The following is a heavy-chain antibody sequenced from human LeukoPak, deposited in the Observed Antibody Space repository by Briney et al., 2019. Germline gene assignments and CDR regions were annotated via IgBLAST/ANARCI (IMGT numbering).Heavy chain of an antibody. CDR2: ITGSGGST. CDR1: GGSISSSSYY. D-gene: IGHD1-26*01. J-gene: IGHJ3*02. V-gene: IGHV3-23*01. Sequence: ETLSLTCTVSGGSISSSSYYWGWIRQAPGKGLEWVSVITGSGGSTYYADSVKGRFTISRDNSKNTLYLQMNSLRADDTAVYYCAKDPIGIGPAFDIWGQGTMVTVSS. CDR3: AKDPIGIGPAFDI.